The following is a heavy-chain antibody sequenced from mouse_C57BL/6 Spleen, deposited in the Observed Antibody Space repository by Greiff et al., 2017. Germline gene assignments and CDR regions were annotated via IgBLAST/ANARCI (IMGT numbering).Heavy chain of an antibody. Sequence: VQLQESGAELVKPGASVKISCKASGYAFSSYWMNWVKQRPGKGLEWIGQIYPGDGDTNYNGKFKGKATLTADKSSSTAYMQLSSLTSEDSAVYFCARSIYYGNFYYAMDYWGQGTSVTVSS. J-gene: IGHJ4*01. CDR3: ARSIYYGNFYYAMDY. D-gene: IGHD2-1*01. V-gene: IGHV1-80*01. CDR1: GYAFSSYW. CDR2: IYPGDGDT.